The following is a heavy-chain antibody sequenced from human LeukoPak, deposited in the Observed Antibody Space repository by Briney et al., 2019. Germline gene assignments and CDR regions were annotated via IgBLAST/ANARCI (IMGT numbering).Heavy chain of an antibody. CDR3: ARGSMYSTSSGLVY. Sequence: SETLSLTCTVSGGSISSSSYYWGWIRQPPGKGLEWIGSIFYSGRTYYSPSLKSRVTISLDTSKNQFSLRLSSVTAADTAVYYCARGSMYSTSSGLVYWGQGTLVTVSS. CDR2: IFYSGRT. J-gene: IGHJ4*02. D-gene: IGHD6-6*01. CDR1: GGSISSSSYY. V-gene: IGHV4-39*07.